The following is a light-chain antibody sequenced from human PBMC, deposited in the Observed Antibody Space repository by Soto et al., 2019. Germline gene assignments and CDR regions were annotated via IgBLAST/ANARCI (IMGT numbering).Light chain of an antibody. CDR1: QSVASN. Sequence: IVMTQSPVTLSVSPGEGAALSCRASQSVASNLAWYQQKPGQAPRLLIYAASTRVTGTPARFSGSGSGTEFTLTISGLQPEDFAIYYCQQYDTWPPYTFGQGTKLEIK. CDR3: QQYDTWPPYT. CDR2: AAS. V-gene: IGKV3-15*01. J-gene: IGKJ2*01.